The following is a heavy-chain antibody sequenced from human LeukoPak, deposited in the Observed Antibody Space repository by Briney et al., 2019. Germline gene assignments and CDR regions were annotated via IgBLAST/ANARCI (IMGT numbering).Heavy chain of an antibody. Sequence: PSETLSLTCTVSGGSISSSSYYWGWIRQPPGKGLEWIGSIYYSGSTYYNPSLKSRVTISVDTSKNQFSLKLSSVTAADTAVYYCARRVGSSGWGYYFYYYYYMDVWGKGTTVTVSS. CDR2: IYYSGST. J-gene: IGHJ6*03. CDR1: GGSISSSSYY. V-gene: IGHV4-39*07. CDR3: ARRVGSSGWGYYFYYYYYMDV. D-gene: IGHD6-19*01.